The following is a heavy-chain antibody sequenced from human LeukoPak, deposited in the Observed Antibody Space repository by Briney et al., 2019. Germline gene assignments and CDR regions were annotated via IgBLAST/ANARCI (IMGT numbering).Heavy chain of an antibody. V-gene: IGHV4-59*11. D-gene: IGHD1-1*01. CDR1: GDSITSQY. CDR3: ARQLWSYYFDS. CDR2: VYYSGST. Sequence: PSETLSLTCTVSGDSITSQYWSWIRQPPGKGLEWIGYVYYSGSTTYNPSLMGRVTISADTSKNHFSLKLTSVTAADTAVYYCARQLWSYYFDSWGQGTLVTVSS. J-gene: IGHJ4*02.